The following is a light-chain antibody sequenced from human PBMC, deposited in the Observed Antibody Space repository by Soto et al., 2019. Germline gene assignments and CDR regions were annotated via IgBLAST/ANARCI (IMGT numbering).Light chain of an antibody. CDR1: QSISTY. CDR3: QQSYSTPIT. Sequence: DIQMTQSPSSLSASVVDRVSITCRASQSISTYLNWYQQKPGKVPRLLIYAASSLQSGVPSRFSGSGSGTDFTLTIGSLQPEDFATYYCQQSYSTPITFGQGARLEI. J-gene: IGKJ5*01. V-gene: IGKV1-39*01. CDR2: AAS.